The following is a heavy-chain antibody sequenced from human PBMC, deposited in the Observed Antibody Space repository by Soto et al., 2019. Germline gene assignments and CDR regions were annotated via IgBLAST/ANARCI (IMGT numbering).Heavy chain of an antibody. CDR2: IKQDESDK. CDR3: AAYCYTMTCTHFHGYS. D-gene: IGHD3-16*02. V-gene: IGHV3-7*03. Sequence: GGSLRLSCAVSGFRFRDYSMSWVRQAPGKGLEWVANIKQDESDKYYVDSVKGRFTISRDNAKNALYLQMNSLRVEDTAVYYCAAYCYTMTCTHFHGYSWGQGTQVTVSS. CDR1: GFRFRDYS. J-gene: IGHJ5*02.